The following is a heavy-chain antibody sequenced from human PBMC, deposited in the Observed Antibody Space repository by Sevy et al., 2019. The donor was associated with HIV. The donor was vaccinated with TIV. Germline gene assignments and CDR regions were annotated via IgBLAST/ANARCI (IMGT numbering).Heavy chain of an antibody. CDR2: IWYDGSNK. J-gene: IGHJ4*02. CDR3: ASEYSRSSPYYFDY. CDR1: GFTFSRYG. Sequence: GALRLSCAASGFTFSRYGMHWVRQAPGKGLEWVAVIWYDGSNKNHADSVKGRVTISRDNSKNTLYLQINSLRTEDTAVYYCASEYSRSSPYYFDYWGQGTLVTVSS. D-gene: IGHD6-6*01. V-gene: IGHV3-33*08.